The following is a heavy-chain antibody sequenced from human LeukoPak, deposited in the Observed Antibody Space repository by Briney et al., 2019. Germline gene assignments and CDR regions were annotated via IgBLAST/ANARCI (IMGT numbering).Heavy chain of an antibody. V-gene: IGHV3-23*01. J-gene: IGHJ4*02. CDR2: ISGGGGST. Sequence: GGSLRLSCAASGFTFNSYAMTWVRQAPGKGLEWVSGISGGGGSTYYTDSVKGRFTISRDNSKNTLYLQMNSLRAEDTAIYYCADPASTDYGGQRTLVSVSS. D-gene: IGHD2-2*01. CDR1: GFTFNSYA. CDR3: ADPASTDY.